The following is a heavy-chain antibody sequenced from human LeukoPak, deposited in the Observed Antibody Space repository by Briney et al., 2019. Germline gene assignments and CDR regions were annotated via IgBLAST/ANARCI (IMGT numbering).Heavy chain of an antibody. CDR3: ASTRMVRGGLGY. CDR1: GFTVSSNY. D-gene: IGHD3-10*01. V-gene: IGHV3-66*01. J-gene: IGHJ4*02. CDR2: IYSGGST. Sequence: GGSLRLSCAASGFTVSSNYMSWVRQAPGKGLEWVSVIYSGGSTYYADSVKGRFTISRDNSKNTLYLQMNSLRAEDTAVYYCASTRMVRGGLGYWGQGTPVTVSS.